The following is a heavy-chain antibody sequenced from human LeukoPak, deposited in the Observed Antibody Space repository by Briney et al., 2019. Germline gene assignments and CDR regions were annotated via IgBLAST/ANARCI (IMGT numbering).Heavy chain of an antibody. Sequence: SETLSLTCTVSGGSISSSSYYWGWIRQPPGKGLEWIGSIYYSGSTYYNPSLKSRVTISVDTSKNQFSLKLSSVTAAGTAVYYCASVRYSYGRRADYWGQGTLVTVSS. CDR1: GGSISSSSYY. J-gene: IGHJ4*02. CDR2: IYYSGST. CDR3: ASVRYSYGRRADY. D-gene: IGHD5-18*01. V-gene: IGHV4-39*01.